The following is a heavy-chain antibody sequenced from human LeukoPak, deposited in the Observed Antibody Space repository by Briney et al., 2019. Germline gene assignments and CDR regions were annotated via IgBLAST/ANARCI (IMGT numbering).Heavy chain of an antibody. CDR1: GFTLSIYT. CDR3: ARPGGIYSGYRTLDFDY. J-gene: IGHJ4*02. Sequence: PGGSLRLSCAASGFTLSIYTMNWVRQAPGKGLEWVSYMSTSGSISYADSVKGRFTISRDNAKNSLYLQMNSLRAEDTAVYYCARPGGIYSGYRTLDFDYWGQGTLVTVSS. CDR2: MSTSGSI. D-gene: IGHD5-12*01. V-gene: IGHV3-21*05.